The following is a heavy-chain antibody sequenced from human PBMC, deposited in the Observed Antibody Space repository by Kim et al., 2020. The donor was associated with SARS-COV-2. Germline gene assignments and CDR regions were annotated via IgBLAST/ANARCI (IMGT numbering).Heavy chain of an antibody. CDR3: ARDFVVVVPAATLATVTISNWFDP. Sequence: SETLSLTCTVSGGSISSSSYYWGWIRQPPGKGLEWIGSIYYSGSTYYNPSLKSRVTISVDTSKNQFSLKLSSVTAADTAVYYCARDFVVVVPAATLATVTISNWFDPWGQGTLVTVSS. CDR2: IYYSGST. V-gene: IGHV4-39*07. D-gene: IGHD2-2*01. CDR1: GGSISSSSYY. J-gene: IGHJ5*02.